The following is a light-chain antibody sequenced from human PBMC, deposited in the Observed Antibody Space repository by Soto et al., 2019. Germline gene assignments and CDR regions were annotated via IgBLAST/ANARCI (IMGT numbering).Light chain of an antibody. Sequence: QSVLTQPASVSGSPGQSITISCTGTSSDVGGYNYVSWYQQHPGKAPKLMIYDVINRPSGVSNRFSGSKSGNTASLTISGLQAEDEADYYCNSYTSSSTHVFGTGTKVTVL. CDR1: SSDVGGYNY. CDR3: NSYTSSSTHV. CDR2: DVI. V-gene: IGLV2-14*01. J-gene: IGLJ1*01.